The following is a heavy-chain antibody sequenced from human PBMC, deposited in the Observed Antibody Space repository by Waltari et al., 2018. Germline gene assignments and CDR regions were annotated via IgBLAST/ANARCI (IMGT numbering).Heavy chain of an antibody. J-gene: IGHJ4*02. CDR3: ARDQAGDSPPGY. CDR2: IYSGGRT. D-gene: IGHD7-27*01. Sequence: EVQLVESGGGLVQPGGSLRLSCAASGFTVSSNYMSWVRQAPGKGLEWVSVIYSGGRTYYADSVKGRFTISRDNSKNTLYLQMNSLRAEDTAVYYCARDQAGDSPPGYWGQGTLVTVSS. V-gene: IGHV3-66*02. CDR1: GFTVSSNY.